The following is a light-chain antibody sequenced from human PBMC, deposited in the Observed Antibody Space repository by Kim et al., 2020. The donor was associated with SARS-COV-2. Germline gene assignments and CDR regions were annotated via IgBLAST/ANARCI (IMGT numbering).Light chain of an antibody. CDR1: SLRSYY. J-gene: IGLJ3*02. Sequence: SSELTQDPAVSVALGQTVRITCQGDSLRSYYASWYPQKPGQAPVLVIYGKNNRPSGIPDRFSGSSPGNTASLTITGAQAEDEADYYCNSRDSSGNHLVFGGGTKLTVL. CDR3: NSRDSSGNHLV. V-gene: IGLV3-19*01. CDR2: GKN.